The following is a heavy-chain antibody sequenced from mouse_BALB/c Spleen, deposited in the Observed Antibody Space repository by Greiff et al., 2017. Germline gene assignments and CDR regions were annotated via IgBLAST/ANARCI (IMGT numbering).Heavy chain of an antibody. D-gene: IGHD2-1*01. V-gene: IGHV5-17*02. J-gene: IGHJ4*01. Sequence: EVKLMESGGGLVQPGGSRKLSCAASGFTFSSFGMHWVRQAPEKGLEWVAYISSGSSTIYYADTVKGRFTISRDNPKNTLFLQMTSLRSEDTAMYYCARYYGRRYAMDYWGQGTSVTVSS. CDR1: GFTFSSFG. CDR2: ISSGSSTI. CDR3: ARYYGRRYAMDY.